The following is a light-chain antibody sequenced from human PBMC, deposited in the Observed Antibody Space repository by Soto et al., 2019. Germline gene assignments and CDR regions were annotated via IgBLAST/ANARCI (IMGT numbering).Light chain of an antibody. V-gene: IGKV2-28*01. Sequence: DLVLTQSPLSLPVTPGEPASISCRSSQSLLRRNGYNCLDWYLQKPGQSPQLLIHLGSNRASGVPDRFSGSGSGTDFTLKISRVEAEDVGLYYCMQALQTPLTFGGGTKVDIK. CDR1: QSLLRRNGYNC. CDR2: LGS. J-gene: IGKJ4*01. CDR3: MQALQTPLT.